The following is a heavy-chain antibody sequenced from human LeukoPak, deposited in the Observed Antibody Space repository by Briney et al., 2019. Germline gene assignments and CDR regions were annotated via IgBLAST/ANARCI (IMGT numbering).Heavy chain of an antibody. CDR3: ARRGSSGWFHFDY. CDR2: INHSGST. Sequence: SETLSLTCAVYGGSFSGYYWSWIRQPPGKGLEWIGEINHSGSTNYNPSLKSRVTISVDTSKNQFSLKLSSVTAADTAVYYCARRGSSGWFHFDYWGQGALVTVSS. J-gene: IGHJ4*02. D-gene: IGHD6-19*01. CDR1: GGSFSGYY. V-gene: IGHV4-34*01.